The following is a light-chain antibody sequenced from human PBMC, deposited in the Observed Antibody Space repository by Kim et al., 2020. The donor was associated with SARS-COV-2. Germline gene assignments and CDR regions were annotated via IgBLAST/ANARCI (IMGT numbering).Light chain of an antibody. V-gene: IGLV1-40*01. CDR1: SSNSGAGYD. CDR2: ANA. Sequence: TMSCTGSSSNSGAGYDVHWYRHLPGTAPQLLIFANANRPSGVPDRVSASKSGTSASLAIAGLQAEDEADYYCQSYDTRLSGHVVFGGGTQLTVL. CDR3: QSYDTRLSGHVV. J-gene: IGLJ2*01.